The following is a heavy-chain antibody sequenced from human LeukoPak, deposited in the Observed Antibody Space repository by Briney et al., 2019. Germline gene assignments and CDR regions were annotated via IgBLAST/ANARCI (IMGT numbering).Heavy chain of an antibody. CDR1: GFTFSDYW. Sequence: PGGSLRLPCVASGFTFSDYWMAWVRQAPGKGLEWVANIKQDGRSIEYGDSLKGRFTISRDNAENSLFLQMNSLRAEDTAVYYCARWRSGRSEFAYWGQGTLVTVSS. J-gene: IGHJ4*02. CDR3: ARWRSGRSEFAY. D-gene: IGHD6-19*01. CDR2: IKQDGRSI. V-gene: IGHV3-7*01.